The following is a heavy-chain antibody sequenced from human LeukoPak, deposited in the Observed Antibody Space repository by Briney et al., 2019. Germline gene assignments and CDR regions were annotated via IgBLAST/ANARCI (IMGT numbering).Heavy chain of an antibody. D-gene: IGHD4-17*01. Sequence: GASVKVSCKASGYTFTGYYMHWVRQAPGQGLEWMGWISPNSGGTNYAQKFQGRVTMTRDTSISTAYMELSRLRSDDTAVYYCARGDDYGDYIHDYWGQGTLVTVSS. J-gene: IGHJ4*02. CDR2: ISPNSGGT. CDR3: ARGDDYGDYIHDY. V-gene: IGHV1-2*02. CDR1: GYTFTGYY.